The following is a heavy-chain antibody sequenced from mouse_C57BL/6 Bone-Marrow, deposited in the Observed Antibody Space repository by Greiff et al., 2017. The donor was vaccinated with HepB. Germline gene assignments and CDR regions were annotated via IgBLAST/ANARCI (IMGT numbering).Heavy chain of an antibody. CDR1: GFTFSDYY. CDR3: ARHGGGLLRTAYWYFDV. J-gene: IGHJ1*03. Sequence: EVKLMESGGGLVQPGGSLKLSCAASGFTFSDYYMYWVRQTPEKRLEWVAYISNGGGSTYYPDTVKGRFTISRDNAKNTLYLQMSRLKSEDTAMYYGARHGGGLLRTAYWYFDVWGTGTTVTVSS. D-gene: IGHD1-1*01. CDR2: ISNGGGST. V-gene: IGHV5-12*01.